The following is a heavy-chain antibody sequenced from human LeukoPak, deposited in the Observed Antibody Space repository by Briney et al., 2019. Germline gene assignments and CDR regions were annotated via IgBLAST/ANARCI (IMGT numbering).Heavy chain of an antibody. Sequence: SETLSLTCTVSGGSVSSGSYYWSWIRQPPGKGLEWIGYIYYSGSTNYNPSLKSRFTISVDTSKNQFSLKLSSVTAADTAVYYCAREGYYYDSAGYYRVDYWGQGILVTVSS. D-gene: IGHD3-22*01. CDR1: GGSVSSGSYY. CDR3: AREGYYYDSAGYYRVDY. V-gene: IGHV4-61*01. CDR2: IYYSGST. J-gene: IGHJ4*02.